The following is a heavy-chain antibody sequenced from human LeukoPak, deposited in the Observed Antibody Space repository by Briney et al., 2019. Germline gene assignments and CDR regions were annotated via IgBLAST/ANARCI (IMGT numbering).Heavy chain of an antibody. J-gene: IGHJ4*02. Sequence: GGSLRLSCAASKFIFSNYNMHWVRQAPGKGLEWVALISYDGDNIHYADSVKGRFTIARDNSKNTLYLHMNSLRAADTAVYFCARDNYGCDYWGQGTLVTVSS. CDR3: ARDNYGCDY. CDR2: ISYDGDNI. D-gene: IGHD3-10*01. CDR1: KFIFSNYN. V-gene: IGHV3-30*04.